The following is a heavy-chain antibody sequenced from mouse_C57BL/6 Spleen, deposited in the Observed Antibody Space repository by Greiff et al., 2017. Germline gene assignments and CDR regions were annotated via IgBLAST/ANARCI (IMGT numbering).Heavy chain of an antibody. J-gene: IGHJ4*01. Sequence: QVQLKQPGAELVKPGASVKLSCKASGYTFTSYWMQWVKQRPGQGLEWIGEIDPSDSYTNYNQKFKGKATLTVDTSSRTAYMQLSSLTSEDSAVYYCARALRLRAMDYWGQGTSVTVSS. CDR2: IDPSDSYT. CDR3: ARALRLRAMDY. D-gene: IGHD3-2*02. V-gene: IGHV1-50*01. CDR1: GYTFTSYW.